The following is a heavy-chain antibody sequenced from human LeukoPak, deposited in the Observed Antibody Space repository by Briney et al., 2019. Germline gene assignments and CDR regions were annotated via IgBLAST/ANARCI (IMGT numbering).Heavy chain of an antibody. Sequence: PGGSLRLSCAASGFTFGSYAMYWVRQAPGKGLEWVSGTSGSGITTYYADSVKGRFTISRDNSKNTLYLQMNSLRAEDTAVYYCAKGIYSSGWSYFDYWGHGTLVTVSS. CDR1: GFTFGSYA. D-gene: IGHD6-19*01. CDR2: TSGSGITT. V-gene: IGHV3-23*01. CDR3: AKGIYSSGWSYFDY. J-gene: IGHJ4*01.